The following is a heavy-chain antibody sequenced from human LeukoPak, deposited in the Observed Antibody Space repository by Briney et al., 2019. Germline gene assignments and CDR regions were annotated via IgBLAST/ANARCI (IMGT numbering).Heavy chain of an antibody. V-gene: IGHV4-4*02. D-gene: IGHD1-26*01. J-gene: IGHJ3*02. CDR1: GGSISSSNW. CDR2: IYHSGST. CDR3: ASPPITFIVGATGRGYFDI. Sequence: SETLSLTCAVSGGSISSSNWWSWVRQPPGKGLEWIGEIYHSGSTNYNPSLKSRVTISVDKSKYQFSLKLSSVTAADTAVYYCASPPITFIVGATGRGYFDIWGQGTMVTVSS.